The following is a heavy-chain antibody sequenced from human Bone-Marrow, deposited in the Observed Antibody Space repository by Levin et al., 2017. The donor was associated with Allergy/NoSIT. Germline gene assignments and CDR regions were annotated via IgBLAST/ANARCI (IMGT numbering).Heavy chain of an antibody. V-gene: IGHV3-74*01. Sequence: QPGESLKISCEVSGFTLSSFWMHWVRQVPGKGLVWISRISDDGNTIDYADFVKGRFTISRDYAKNTLYLQMNSLRAEDTAVYYCGRDLSGYFDYWGQGALVTVSS. CDR3: GRDLSGYFDY. CDR2: ISDDGNTI. CDR1: GFTLSSFW. J-gene: IGHJ4*02. D-gene: IGHD3-9*01.